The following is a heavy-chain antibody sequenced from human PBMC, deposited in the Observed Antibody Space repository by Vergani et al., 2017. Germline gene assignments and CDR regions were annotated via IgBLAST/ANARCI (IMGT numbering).Heavy chain of an antibody. Sequence: EVQLVESGGGLVQPGGSLRLSCAAPGFTFSSYSMNWVRQAPGKGLEWVSYISSSSSTMYYADSVKGRFTISRDNAKNSLYLQMNSLRAEDTAVYYCEMGPAMGFDYWGQGTLVTVSS. D-gene: IGHD5-18*01. CDR1: GFTFSSYS. CDR3: EMGPAMGFDY. J-gene: IGHJ4*02. V-gene: IGHV3-48*01. CDR2: ISSSSSTM.